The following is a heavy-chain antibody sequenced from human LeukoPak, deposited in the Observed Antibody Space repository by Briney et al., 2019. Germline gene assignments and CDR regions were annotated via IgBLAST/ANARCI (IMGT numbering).Heavy chain of an antibody. Sequence: GGSLRLSCAASGFTVSSNYMSWVRQAPGKGLEWVSVSYSGGSTYYADSVKGRFTISRDNSKNTLYLQMNSLRAEDTAVYYCARKCSSTSCYSYAFDIWGQGTMVTVSS. V-gene: IGHV3-53*01. CDR2: SYSGGST. J-gene: IGHJ3*02. CDR3: ARKCSSTSCYSYAFDI. CDR1: GFTVSSNY. D-gene: IGHD2-2*01.